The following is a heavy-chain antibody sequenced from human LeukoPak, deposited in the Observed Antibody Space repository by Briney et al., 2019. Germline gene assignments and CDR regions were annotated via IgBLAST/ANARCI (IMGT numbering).Heavy chain of an antibody. CDR3: AKALYGGNSEGTPVDC. V-gene: IGHV3-23*01. Sequence: GGSLRLSCAASGFTFSSYAMSWVRQAPGKGLEWVSAISGSGGSTYYADSVKGRFTISRDNSKNTLYLQMNSLRAEDTAVYYCAKALYGGNSEGTPVDCWGQGTLVTVSS. D-gene: IGHD4-23*01. CDR2: ISGSGGST. CDR1: GFTFSSYA. J-gene: IGHJ4*02.